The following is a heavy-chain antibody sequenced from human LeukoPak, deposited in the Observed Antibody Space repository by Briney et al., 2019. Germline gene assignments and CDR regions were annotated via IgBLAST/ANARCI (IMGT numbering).Heavy chain of an antibody. CDR2: IGASGTTK. CDR3: ALLAVASDFDY. D-gene: IGHD6-19*01. Sequence: GGSLRLSCAVSGFPFSFYEMNWVRQAPGKGLEWVSNIGASGTTKYYADSVKGRFSISRDNAKTSLYPQMNSLRVDDTAVYYCALLAVASDFDYWGQGALVTVSS. CDR1: GFPFSFYE. V-gene: IGHV3-48*03. J-gene: IGHJ4*02.